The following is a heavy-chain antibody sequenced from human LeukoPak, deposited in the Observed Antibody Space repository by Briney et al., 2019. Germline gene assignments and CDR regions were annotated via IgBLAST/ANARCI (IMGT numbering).Heavy chain of an antibody. V-gene: IGHV4-59*12. D-gene: IGHD3-10*01. CDR1: GGSISSYY. CDR2: IYYSGST. Sequence: KPSETLSLTCTVSGGSISSYYWSWIRQPPGKGLEWIGYIYYSGSTNYNPSLKSRVTISPDTSRNQFSLKLSSVTAADTAVYYCARDDGEGIDYWGQGTLVTVSS. J-gene: IGHJ4*02. CDR3: ARDDGEGIDY.